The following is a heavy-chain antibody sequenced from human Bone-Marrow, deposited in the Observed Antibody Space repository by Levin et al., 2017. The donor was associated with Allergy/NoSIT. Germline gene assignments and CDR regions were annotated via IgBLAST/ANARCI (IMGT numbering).Heavy chain of an antibody. CDR1: GFTFSNYW. J-gene: IGHJ4*02. CDR2: INDDGSSI. CDR3: ARDLSSGDYDSGSHYDGVGDY. Sequence: GGSLRLSCAASGFTFSNYWMHWVRQVPGQGPVWVARINDDGSSIMYADSMKGRFTISRDNAKNTLYLQMNSLRAEDTAVYYCARDLSSGDYDSGSHYDGVGDYWGQGTLVTVSS. D-gene: IGHD3-10*01. V-gene: IGHV3-74*03.